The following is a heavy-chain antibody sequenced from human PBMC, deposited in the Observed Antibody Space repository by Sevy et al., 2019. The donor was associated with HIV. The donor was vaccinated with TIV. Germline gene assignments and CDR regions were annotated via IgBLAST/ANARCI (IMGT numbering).Heavy chain of an antibody. CDR2: ISSSSSYI. CDR1: GFTVSSNS. D-gene: IGHD1-26*01. CDR3: ARDLVGATSVADY. Sequence: GGSLRLSCATSGFTVSSNSMSWVRQAPGKGLEWVSSISSSSSYIYYADSVKGRFTISRDNAKNSLYLQMNSRRAEDTAVYYCARDLVGATSVADYWGQGTLVTVSS. J-gene: IGHJ4*02. V-gene: IGHV3-21*01.